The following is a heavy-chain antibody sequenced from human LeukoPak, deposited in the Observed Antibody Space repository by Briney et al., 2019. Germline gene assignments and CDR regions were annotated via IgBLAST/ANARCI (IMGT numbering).Heavy chain of an antibody. CDR2: IIPILGIT. CDR3: ATDLPAPSIFGVVISS. D-gene: IGHD3-3*01. V-gene: IGHV1-69*04. CDR1: GGTFSSYG. Sequence: SVKVSCKASGGTFSSYGISWVRQAPGQGLEWMGRIIPILGITNYAQKFQGRVTMTEDTSTDTAYMELSSLKSEDTTVYYCATDLPAPSIFGVVISSWGQGTLVTVSS. J-gene: IGHJ4*02.